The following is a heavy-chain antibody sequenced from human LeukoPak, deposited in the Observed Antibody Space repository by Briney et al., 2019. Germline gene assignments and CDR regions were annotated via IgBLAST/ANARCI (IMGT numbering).Heavy chain of an antibody. J-gene: IGHJ4*02. CDR2: IYYSGST. CDR1: GGSISSSRYY. D-gene: IGHD6-13*01. CDR3: ATSSSWMRY. V-gene: IGHV4-39*01. Sequence: TASETLSLTCTVSGGSISSSRYYWGWIRQPPGKGLEWIGSIYYSGSTYYNPSLKSRVTISVDTSKNQFSLKLSSVTAADTAVYYCATSSSWMRYWGQGTLVTVSS.